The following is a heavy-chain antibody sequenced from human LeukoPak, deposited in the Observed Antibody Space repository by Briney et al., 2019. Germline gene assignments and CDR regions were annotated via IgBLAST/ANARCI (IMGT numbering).Heavy chain of an antibody. CDR1: GFTFSSYA. V-gene: IGHV3-30*04. D-gene: IGHD3-3*01. CDR3: ARVSPYDFWSGYYPDIFDY. Sequence: PGRSLRLSCAASGFTFSSYAMHWVRQAPGKGLEWVAVISYDGSNKYYADSVKGRFTISRDNSKNTLYLQMNSLRAEDTAVYYCARVSPYDFWSGYYPDIFDYWGQGTLVTVSS. CDR2: ISYDGSNK. J-gene: IGHJ4*02.